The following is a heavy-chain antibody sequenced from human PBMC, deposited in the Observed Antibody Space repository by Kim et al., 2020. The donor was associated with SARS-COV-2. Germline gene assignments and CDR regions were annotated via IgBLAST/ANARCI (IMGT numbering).Heavy chain of an antibody. J-gene: IGHJ4*03. CDR1: GFTFSSYA. V-gene: IGHV3-23*01. CDR3: AKGSIYEVRGYLGF. Sequence: GGSLRLSCAASGFTFSSYAMTWVRQAPGTGLEWVSTISATGGSTYYAASVKGRFTISRDNSKNTLYLQMNSLRAEDTAIYSCAKGSIYEVRGYLGFWG. CDR2: ISATGGST. D-gene: IGHD6-6*01.